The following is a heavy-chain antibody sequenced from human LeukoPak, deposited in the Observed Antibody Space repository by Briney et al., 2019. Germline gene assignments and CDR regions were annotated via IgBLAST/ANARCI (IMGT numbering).Heavy chain of an antibody. CDR2: ISWNSGSI. D-gene: IGHD3-22*01. V-gene: IGHV3-9*03. CDR1: GFTFDDYA. Sequence: GRSLRLSCAASGFTFDDYAMHWVRQAPGKDLEWVSGISWNSGSIGYADSVKGRFTISRDNAKNSLYLQMNSLRAEDMALYYCAKDMGDYYDSSGLTYAFDIWGQGTMVTVSS. CDR3: AKDMGDYYDSSGLTYAFDI. J-gene: IGHJ3*02.